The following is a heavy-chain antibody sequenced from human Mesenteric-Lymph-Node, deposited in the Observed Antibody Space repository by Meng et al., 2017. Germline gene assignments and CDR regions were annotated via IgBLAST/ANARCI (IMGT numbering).Heavy chain of an antibody. CDR1: AFTFSSYW. CDR3: ARGNYYYGMDV. D-gene: IGHD6-13*01. J-gene: IGHJ6*02. Sequence: GESLKISCAASAFTFSSYWMHWVRQGPGKGLVWVSRINNDGSSTTYADSVKGRFTISRDNAKNSLYLQMNSLRAEDTAVYYCARGNYYYGMDVWGQGTTVTVSS. V-gene: IGHV3-74*01. CDR2: INNDGSST.